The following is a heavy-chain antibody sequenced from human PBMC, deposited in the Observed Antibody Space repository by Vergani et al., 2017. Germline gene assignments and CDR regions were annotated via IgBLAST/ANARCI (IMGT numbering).Heavy chain of an antibody. D-gene: IGHD4/OR15-4a*01. CDR1: GFTFSSYA. Sequence: QVQLVESGGGVVQPGRSLRLSCAASGFTFSSYAMHWVRQAPGKGLEWVAVISYDGSNKYYADSVKGRFTISRDNSKKTLYLQMNSLRAEDTAVYYCARDPEANYLSYFDYWGQGTLVTVSS. J-gene: IGHJ4*02. CDR3: ARDPEANYLSYFDY. V-gene: IGHV3-30-3*01. CDR2: ISYDGSNK.